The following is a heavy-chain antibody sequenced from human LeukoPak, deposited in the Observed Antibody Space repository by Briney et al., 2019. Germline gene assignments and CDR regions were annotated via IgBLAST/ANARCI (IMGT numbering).Heavy chain of an antibody. Sequence: SETLSLTCTVSGGSISSYYWSWIRQPAGKGLEWIARIYTSGSTNYNPSLKSRVTMSVDTSKNQFSLKLSSVTAADTAVYYCARSARSGSYSIVDVWGKGTTVTVSS. D-gene: IGHD1-26*01. CDR1: GGSISSYY. J-gene: IGHJ6*04. CDR3: ARSARSGSYSIVDV. CDR2: IYTSGST. V-gene: IGHV4-4*07.